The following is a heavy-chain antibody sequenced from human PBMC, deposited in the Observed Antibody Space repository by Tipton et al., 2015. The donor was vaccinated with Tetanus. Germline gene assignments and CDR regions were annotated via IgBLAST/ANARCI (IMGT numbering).Heavy chain of an antibody. Sequence: SLRLSCAASGFTFSSYAMSWVRQAPGKGLEWVSAISGSGGSTYYADSAKGRFTISRDNSKNTLYLQMNSLGAEDTAVYYCAKGSYYGSGSYPPLGDYYYYYMDVWGKGTTVTVSS. V-gene: IGHV3-23*01. D-gene: IGHD3-10*01. CDR1: GFTFSSYA. CDR2: ISGSGGST. J-gene: IGHJ6*03. CDR3: AKGSYYGSGSYPPLGDYYYYYMDV.